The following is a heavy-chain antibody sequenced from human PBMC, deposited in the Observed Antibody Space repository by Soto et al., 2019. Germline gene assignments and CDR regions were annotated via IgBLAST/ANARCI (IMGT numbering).Heavy chain of an antibody. V-gene: IGHV4-59*01. CDR1: GGSISSYY. J-gene: IGHJ3*02. CDR3: ARLDDHNDAFDI. D-gene: IGHD1-1*01. CDR2: IYYSGST. Sequence: QVQLQESGPGLVKPSETLSLTCTVSGGSISSYYWSWIRQPPGKGLEWIGYIYYSGSTNYNPSLKSRVTISVDTSKNQFSLKLSSVTAADTAVYYCARLDDHNDAFDIWGQGTMVTVSS.